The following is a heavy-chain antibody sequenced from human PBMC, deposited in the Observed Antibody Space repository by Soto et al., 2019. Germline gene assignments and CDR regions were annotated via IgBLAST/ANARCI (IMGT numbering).Heavy chain of an antibody. CDR1: GVSISSFTYY. V-gene: IGHV4-39*01. CDR2: VYYNENT. J-gene: IGHJ5*02. D-gene: IGHD3-10*01. Sequence: SETLSLTCSVSGVSISSFTYYWGWIRQPPGKGLEWIGTVYYNENTYYNPSLKSRVTITVDTAKNQFSLNLRSVTAADTAMYFCARRERYYGSPGWFDPWGPGTLVTVSS. CDR3: ARRERYYGSPGWFDP.